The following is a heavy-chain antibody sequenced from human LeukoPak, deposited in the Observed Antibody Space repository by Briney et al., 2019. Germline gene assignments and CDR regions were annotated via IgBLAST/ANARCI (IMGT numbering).Heavy chain of an antibody. CDR2: IIPIFGTA. V-gene: IGHV1-69*13. D-gene: IGHD1-26*01. J-gene: IGHJ4*02. CDR3: ASPGAIVGATYFDY. Sequence: SVKVSCKASGGTFSSYAISWVRQSPGQGLKWMGGIIPIFGTANYAQKFQGRVTITADESTSTAYMELSSLRSEDTAVYYCASPGAIVGATYFDYWGQGTLVTVSS. CDR1: GGTFSSYA.